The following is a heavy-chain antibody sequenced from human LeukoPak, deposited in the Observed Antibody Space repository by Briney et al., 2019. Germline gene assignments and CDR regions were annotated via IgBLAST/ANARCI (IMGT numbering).Heavy chain of an antibody. CDR1: GGSISSGDYY. J-gene: IGHJ3*02. V-gene: IGHV4-30-4*08. D-gene: IGHD3-10*01. CDR2: IYYSGSN. CDR3: ARAPGITMVRRHAFDI. Sequence: PSETLSLTCTVSGGSISSGDYYWSWIRQPPGKGLEWIGYIYYSGSNYYNPSLKSRVTISVDTSKNQFSLKLSSVTAADTAVYYCARAPGITMVRRHAFDIWGQGTMVTVSS.